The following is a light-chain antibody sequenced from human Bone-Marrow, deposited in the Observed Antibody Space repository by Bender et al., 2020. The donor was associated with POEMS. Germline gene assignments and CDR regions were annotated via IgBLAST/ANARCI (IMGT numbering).Light chain of an antibody. V-gene: IGLV2-8*01. CDR3: SSYAGSVV. CDR1: SSDVGRYDY. Sequence: QSALTQPPSASGSPGQSVTISCTGTSSDVGRYDYVSWYQQHPGKAPKLMIYEVTKRPSGVPDRFSGSKSGNTASLTVSGLQAEDEADYYGSSYAGSVVFGGGTKLTVL. J-gene: IGLJ2*01. CDR2: EVT.